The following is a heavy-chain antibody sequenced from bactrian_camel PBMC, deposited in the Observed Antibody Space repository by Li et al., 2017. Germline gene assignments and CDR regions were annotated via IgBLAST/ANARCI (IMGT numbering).Heavy chain of an antibody. Sequence: VQLVESGGDSVQAGGTLRLSCVASGHTDSIDSLITMGWLRQAPGELREAVATWQYGRSTVYDDSVKGRFTISRDNDENTLYLQMNSLKPDDTAVYYCVAQQSFGYWGQGTQVTVS. CDR1: GHTDSIDSLIT. CDR2: WQYGRST. V-gene: IGHV3S53*01. CDR3: VAQQSFGY. J-gene: IGHJ6*01. D-gene: IGHD7*01.